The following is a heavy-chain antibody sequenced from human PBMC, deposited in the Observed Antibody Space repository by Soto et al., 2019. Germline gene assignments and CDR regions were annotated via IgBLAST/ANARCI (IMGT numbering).Heavy chain of an antibody. CDR2: ISGSGSIV. CDR3: ARDRGLYYYGSGSPSDL. J-gene: IGHJ5*02. CDR1: GFIFSDYY. D-gene: IGHD3-10*01. Sequence: QVQLVESGGGLVKPGGSLRLSCAASGFIFSDYYMSWIRQAPGKGLEWVSYISGSGSIVYYADSMKGRFTISRDNAKNSVYLQMNSLRVADTAVYYCARDRGLYYYGSGSPSDLWGQGVLVTVSS. V-gene: IGHV3-11*01.